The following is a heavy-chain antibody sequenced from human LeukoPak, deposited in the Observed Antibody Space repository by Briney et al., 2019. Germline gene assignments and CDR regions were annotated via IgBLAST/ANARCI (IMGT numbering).Heavy chain of an antibody. D-gene: IGHD5-18*01. CDR3: ARVQYSYGYRYFDY. J-gene: IGHJ4*02. V-gene: IGHV3-11*04. CDR1: GFTFSDYY. Sequence: GGSLRLSCAASGFTFSDYYMSWIRQAPGKGLEWVSYISSSGSTIYYAGSVKGRFTISRDNAKNSLYLQMNSLRAEDTAVYYCARVQYSYGYRYFDYWGQGTLVTVSS. CDR2: ISSSGSTI.